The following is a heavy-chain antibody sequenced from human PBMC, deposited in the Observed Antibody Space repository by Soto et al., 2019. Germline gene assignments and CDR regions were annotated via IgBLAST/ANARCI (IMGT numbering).Heavy chain of an antibody. D-gene: IGHD5-12*01. V-gene: IGHV4-59*01. Sequence: TSETLSLTCTVSGGSISSYYWSWIRQPPGKGLEWIGYIYCSGSTNYNPSLKSRVTISVDTSKNQFSLKLSSVTAADTAVYYCARFKEAGRGGWFDPWGQGTLVTVSS. CDR2: IYCSGST. J-gene: IGHJ5*02. CDR3: ARFKEAGRGGWFDP. CDR1: GGSISSYY.